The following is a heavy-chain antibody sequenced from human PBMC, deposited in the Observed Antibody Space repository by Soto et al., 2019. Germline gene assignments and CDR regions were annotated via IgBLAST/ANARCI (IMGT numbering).Heavy chain of an antibody. J-gene: IGHJ4*02. D-gene: IGHD3-16*01. CDR2: IYYSGST. CDR1: GGSISSYY. CDR3: ARWEGGGSGSRPFDY. Sequence: SETLSLTCTVSGGSISSYYWSWIRQPPGKGLEWIGYIYYSGSTNYNPSLKSRVTISVDTSKNQFSLKLSSVTAADTAVYYCARWEGGGSGSRPFDYWGQGTLVTVSS. V-gene: IGHV4-59*08.